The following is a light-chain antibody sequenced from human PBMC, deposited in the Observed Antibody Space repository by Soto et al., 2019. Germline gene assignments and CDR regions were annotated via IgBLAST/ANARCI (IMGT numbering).Light chain of an antibody. CDR1: QSVNSK. CDR3: QHYYERPLT. J-gene: IGKJ4*01. V-gene: IGKV3-15*01. CDR2: GAS. Sequence: EIVMTQSPATLSVSPGERATLSCRASQSVNSKLAWYQQKPGQGPRLLIFGASTRAIGIPARFSGSGSGTDFTLTISSLQSEDFAVYFCQHYYERPLTFGGGTKVDIK.